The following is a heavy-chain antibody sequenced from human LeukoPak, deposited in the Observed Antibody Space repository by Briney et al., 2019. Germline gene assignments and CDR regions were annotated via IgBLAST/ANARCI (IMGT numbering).Heavy chain of an antibody. CDR2: IIPIFGTA. D-gene: IGHD4-23*01. CDR1: GGTFSSYA. CDR3: ARTGSYGGNADWYFDL. V-gene: IGHV1-69*13. J-gene: IGHJ2*01. Sequence: SVKVSCKASGGTFSSYAISWVRQAPGQGLEWMGGIIPIFGTANYAQKFQGRVTITADESMSTAYMELSSLRSEDTAVYYCARTGSYGGNADWYFDLWGRGTLVTVSS.